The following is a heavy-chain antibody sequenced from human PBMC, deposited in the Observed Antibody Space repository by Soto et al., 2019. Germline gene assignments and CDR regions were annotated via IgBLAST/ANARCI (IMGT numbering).Heavy chain of an antibody. Sequence: GGSLRLSCAASGFTFSSYAMSWVRQAPGKGLEWVSAISGSGGSTYYADSVKGRFTISRDNYKNTLYLQMNSLRAEDTAVYYCAKDYGTYYYDSSGYRDAAFDSWGQGTMVTVAS. J-gene: IGHJ3*02. D-gene: IGHD3-22*01. CDR1: GFTFSSYA. V-gene: IGHV3-23*01. CDR3: AKDYGTYYYDSSGYRDAAFDS. CDR2: ISGSGGST.